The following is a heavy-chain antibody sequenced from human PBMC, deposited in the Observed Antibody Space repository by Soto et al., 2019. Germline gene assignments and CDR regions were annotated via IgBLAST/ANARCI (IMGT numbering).Heavy chain of an antibody. CDR3: AKAYFDILTGYFGDY. CDR2: MSNSGSRT. V-gene: IGHV3-23*01. J-gene: IGHJ4*02. CDR1: GFTFSNYA. Sequence: VQLLESGGGLVQPGGSLRLSCAASGFTFSNYAMSWVRQAPGKGLEWVSGMSNSGSRTYYADSVMGRFIISRDNSKNTLYLQMNSLRPEDTAVYYCAKAYFDILTGYFGDYWGQGTLVSVSS. D-gene: IGHD3-9*01.